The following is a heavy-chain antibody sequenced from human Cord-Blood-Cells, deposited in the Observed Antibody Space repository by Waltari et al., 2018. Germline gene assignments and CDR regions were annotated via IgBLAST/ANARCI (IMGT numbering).Heavy chain of an antibody. CDR2: VDPEDGET. D-gene: IGHD5-18*01. CDR1: GYTLPESS. J-gene: IGHJ3*02. V-gene: IGHV1-24*01. CDR3: ATGYSYGYEPTYGYFAFDI. Sequence: QLQLVQSAAEVKTPGASVKVSCTVSGYTLPESSMHWLRQPPGKGLEWRGGVDPEDGETIYAQKFQGRVTMTEDTSTDTAYMELSSLRSEDTAVYYCATGYSYGYEPTYGYFAFDIWGQGTMVTVSS.